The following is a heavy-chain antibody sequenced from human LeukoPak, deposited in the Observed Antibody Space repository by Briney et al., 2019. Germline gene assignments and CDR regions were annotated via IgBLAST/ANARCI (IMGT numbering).Heavy chain of an antibody. V-gene: IGHV3-53*01. CDR1: GGSFSGYY. J-gene: IGHJ5*02. Sequence: ETLSLTCAVYGGSFSGYYWSWIRQPPGKGLEWVPVIYSGGSTYYVDSVKGRFTISRDNSKNTLYLQMNSLRAEDTAVYYCARVRGSNWFDPWGQGALVTVSS. CDR2: IYSGGST. CDR3: ARVRGSNWFDP. D-gene: IGHD3-16*01.